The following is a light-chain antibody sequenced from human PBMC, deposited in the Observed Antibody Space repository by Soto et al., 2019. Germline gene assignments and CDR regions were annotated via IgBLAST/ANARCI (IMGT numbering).Light chain of an antibody. J-gene: IGKJ5*01. CDR3: QHYNSYSEA. Sequence: DIQMTQSPSTLSGSVGDRVTITCRASQTISSWLAWYQQKPGKAPKLLIYKASTLKSGVPSRFSGSGSGTEFTLTISSLQPDDFATYYCQHYNSYSEAFGQGTRLET. V-gene: IGKV1-5*03. CDR1: QTISSW. CDR2: KAS.